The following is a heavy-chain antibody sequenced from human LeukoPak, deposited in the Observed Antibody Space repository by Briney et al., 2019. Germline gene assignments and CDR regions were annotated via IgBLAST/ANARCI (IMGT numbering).Heavy chain of an antibody. CDR3: ARSGGSYGYRDFDY. V-gene: IGHV6-1*01. D-gene: IGHD5-18*01. J-gene: IGHJ4*02. Sequence: SQTLSLTCAISGDSVSSNSAAWNWIRQSPSRGLEWLGRTYYRSKWYNDYAVSVKSRLTINPDTSKNQFSLRLNSVTPEDTAVYYCARSGGSYGYRDFDYWGQGTLVTVSS. CDR1: GDSVSSNSAA. CDR2: TYYRSKWYN.